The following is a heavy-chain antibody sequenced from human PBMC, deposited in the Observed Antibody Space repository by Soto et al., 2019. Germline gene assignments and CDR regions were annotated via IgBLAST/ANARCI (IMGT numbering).Heavy chain of an antibody. CDR3: ARRYYYDSSGYWYWFDP. Sequence: SETLSLTCAVSGGSISSSGYSWSWVRQPPGKGLEWIGYIYHRGSTYYNPALKSRVTISVDRSKNQFSLKLSSVTAADTAVYYCARRYYYDSSGYWYWFDPWGQGTLVTVSS. CDR1: GGSISSSGYS. D-gene: IGHD3-22*01. CDR2: IYHRGST. V-gene: IGHV4-30-2*01. J-gene: IGHJ5*02.